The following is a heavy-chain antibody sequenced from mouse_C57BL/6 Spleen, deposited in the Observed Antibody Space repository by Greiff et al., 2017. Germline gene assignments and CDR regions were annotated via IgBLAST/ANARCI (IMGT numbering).Heavy chain of an antibody. CDR2: IYPGDGYT. J-gene: IGHJ1*03. Sequence: VKLVESGPALVKPGASVQISCKASGYAFSSSWMNWVKQRPGKGLEWIGRIYPGDGYTNYNGKLKGKATLTADNTSSTAYMQLSSLTSEDSAVAICARRKQVYWYFDVWGTGTTVTVSS. CDR1: GYAFSSSW. V-gene: IGHV1-82*01. CDR3: ARRKQVYWYFDV.